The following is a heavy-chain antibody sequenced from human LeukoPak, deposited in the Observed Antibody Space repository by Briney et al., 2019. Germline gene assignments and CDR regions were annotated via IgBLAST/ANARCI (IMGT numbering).Heavy chain of an antibody. J-gene: IGHJ4*02. D-gene: IGHD2/OR15-2a*01. Sequence: GGSLRLSCAASGFSFSGDYIHWVRQAPGKGLEWVSTISGSAGETYYADSVKGRFTISRDNSKNTLFLQMNSLRAEDTAVYYCAAFDFDYWGQGTLVTVSS. CDR1: GFSFSGDY. V-gene: IGHV3-23*01. CDR3: AAFDFDY. CDR2: ISGSAGET.